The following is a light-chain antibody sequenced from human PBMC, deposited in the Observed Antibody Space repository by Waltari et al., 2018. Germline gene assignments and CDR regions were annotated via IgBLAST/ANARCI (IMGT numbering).Light chain of an antibody. CDR3: SSYTSSNTWV. CDR2: DVS. J-gene: IGLJ3*02. Sequence: QSALTQPASVSGSPGQSITISCTGTSSDVGGYNYVSWYQPHPGKAPKLMIYDVSNRPSGVSNLFSGSKSGNTASLTSSGLQAEDEADYYCSSYTSSNTWVFGGGTKLTVL. V-gene: IGLV2-14*03. CDR1: SSDVGGYNY.